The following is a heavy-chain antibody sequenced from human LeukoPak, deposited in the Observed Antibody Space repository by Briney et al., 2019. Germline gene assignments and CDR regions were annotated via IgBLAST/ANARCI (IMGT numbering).Heavy chain of an antibody. CDR1: GFPFSSYA. V-gene: IGHV3-64D*09. CDR2: ISDSGGST. Sequence: GGSLRLSCSASGFPFSSYAMHWVRQAPGKGLEYVSAISDSGGSTYYADSVKGRFTISRDNSKNTLYLQMSSLRAEDTAVYFCVRGYSFGPYGMDVWGQGTTVTVFS. CDR3: VRGYSFGPYGMDV. J-gene: IGHJ6*02. D-gene: IGHD2-15*01.